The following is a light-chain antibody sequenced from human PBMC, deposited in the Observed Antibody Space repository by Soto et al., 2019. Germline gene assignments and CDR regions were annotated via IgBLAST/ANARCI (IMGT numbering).Light chain of an antibody. V-gene: IGKV1-33*01. CDR2: DAS. CDR3: QQYDNIPLT. J-gene: IGKJ4*01. CDR1: QDITNY. Sequence: DIQMTQSPSPLSASVGDRVIITCQASQDITNYFNWYQQKPGEAPKLLIYDASNLEAGVPSRFSGSGSGTDFTFTISSLQPEDIATYYCQQYDNIPLTFGGGTKVEIK.